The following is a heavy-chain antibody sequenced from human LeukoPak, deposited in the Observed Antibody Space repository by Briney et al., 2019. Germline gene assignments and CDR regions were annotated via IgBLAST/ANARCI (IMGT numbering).Heavy chain of an antibody. CDR3: ARGYCSNGACYGLFDY. J-gene: IGHJ4*02. D-gene: IGHD2-8*01. CDR2: ISSSSSYI. CDR1: GFTFTTYS. Sequence: GGSLRLSCAVSGFTFTTYSVNWVRQAPGKGLEWVSSISSSSSYIYYADSVKGRYTVSRDNAKNSVYLQMNSLRAEDTGVYYCARGYCSNGACYGLFDYWGQGTLVAVSS. V-gene: IGHV3-21*01.